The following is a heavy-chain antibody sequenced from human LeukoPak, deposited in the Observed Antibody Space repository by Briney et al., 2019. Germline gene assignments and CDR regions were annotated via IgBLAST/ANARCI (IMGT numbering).Heavy chain of an antibody. J-gene: IGHJ4*02. Sequence: GGSLRLSCTASGFSFSNHYMRWIRQAPGKGLEWVANINEDGSNKWHLGSVKGRFTVSRDNARNSLYLQMNSLRVEDTAVYYCTRVIVAVPGYFDSFDFWGQGVLVTVSS. D-gene: IGHD6-19*01. CDR3: TRVIVAVPGYFDSFDF. CDR2: INEDGSNK. V-gene: IGHV3-7*01. CDR1: GFSFSNHY.